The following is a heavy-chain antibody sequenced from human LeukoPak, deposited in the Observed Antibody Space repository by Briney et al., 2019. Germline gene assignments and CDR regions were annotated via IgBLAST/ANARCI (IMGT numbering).Heavy chain of an antibody. CDR3: ASRIVGTPDYFDY. Sequence: PGGSLRLSCAASGFTFSSYSMNWVRQAPGKGLEWVSSISSSSSYIYYADSAKGRFTISRDNAKNSLYLQMNSLRVGDTAVYYCASRIVGTPDYFDYWGQGTLVTVS. J-gene: IGHJ4*02. V-gene: IGHV3-21*01. D-gene: IGHD1-26*01. CDR1: GFTFSSYS. CDR2: ISSSSSYI.